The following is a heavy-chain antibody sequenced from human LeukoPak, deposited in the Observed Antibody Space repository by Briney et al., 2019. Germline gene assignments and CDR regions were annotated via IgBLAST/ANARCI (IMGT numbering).Heavy chain of an antibody. CDR2: IWYDGSNK. V-gene: IGHV3-33*01. Sequence: GGSLRLSCAASGSTFSSSGMHWVRQAPGKGLEWVAVIWYDGSNKYYADSVKGRFTISRDNSKNTLYLQMSSLRAEDTAVYYCARGRSGSVDYWGQGTLVTVSS. J-gene: IGHJ4*02. D-gene: IGHD1-26*01. CDR1: GSTFSSSG. CDR3: ARGRSGSVDY.